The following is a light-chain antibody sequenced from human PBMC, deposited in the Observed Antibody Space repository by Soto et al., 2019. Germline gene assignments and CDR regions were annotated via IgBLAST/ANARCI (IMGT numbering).Light chain of an antibody. CDR3: QLRSNWPPLFT. CDR1: QSVSSY. J-gene: IGKJ3*01. V-gene: IGKV3-11*01. CDR2: DAS. Sequence: EIVLTQSPATLSLSPGEGATLSCRASQSVSSYLAWYQQKPGQAPRLLIYDASNRAPGIPARFSGSGSGADCPLSISSLEPEDFAVYYCQLRSNWPPLFTFGPGTKVDIK.